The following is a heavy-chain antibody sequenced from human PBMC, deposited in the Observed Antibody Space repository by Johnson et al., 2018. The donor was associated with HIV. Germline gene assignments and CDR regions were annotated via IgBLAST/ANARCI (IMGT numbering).Heavy chain of an antibody. CDR1: GFTVSSNY. V-gene: IGHV3-66*01. J-gene: IGHJ3*02. D-gene: IGHD3-16*01. CDR2: IYSGGST. Sequence: VQLVESGGGLVQPGGSLRLSCAASGFTVSSNYMTWVRQAPGKGLEWVSVIYSGGSTYYADSVQGRFTISRDNSKNTLYLQMNSLRAEDTAVYYCATPRGRSPHAFDIWGQGTMVTVSS. CDR3: ATPRGRSPHAFDI.